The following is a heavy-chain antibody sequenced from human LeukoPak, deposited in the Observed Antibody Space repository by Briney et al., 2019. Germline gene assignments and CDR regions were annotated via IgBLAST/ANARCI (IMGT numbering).Heavy chain of an antibody. J-gene: IGHJ4*02. CDR1: GYTFTTYY. Sequence: ASVKVSCKASGYTFTTYYMHWVRQAPGQGLEWRGISNPSGGSTNYAQKFQGRVTMTRDTSTSTVYMELSSLRSEDTALYHCARDVPDDPSSYGSGPADSWGQGNLVTVSS. CDR2: SNPSGGST. V-gene: IGHV1-46*01. CDR3: ARDVPDDPSSYGSGPADS. D-gene: IGHD3-10*01.